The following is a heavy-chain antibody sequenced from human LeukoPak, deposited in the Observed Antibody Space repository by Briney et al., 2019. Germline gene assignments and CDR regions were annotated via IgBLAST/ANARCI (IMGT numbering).Heavy chain of an antibody. V-gene: IGHV4-59*08. J-gene: IGHJ4*02. D-gene: IGHD6-13*01. Sequence: KPSETLSLTCTVSGGSISSYYWSWIRQPPGKGLEWIGYIYYSGSTNYNPSLKSRVTISVDTSKNQFSLNLTSVTAADTAVYYCARRYGIAAAGSPFDYWGQGALVTVSS. CDR2: IYYSGST. CDR3: ARRYGIAAAGSPFDY. CDR1: GGSISSYY.